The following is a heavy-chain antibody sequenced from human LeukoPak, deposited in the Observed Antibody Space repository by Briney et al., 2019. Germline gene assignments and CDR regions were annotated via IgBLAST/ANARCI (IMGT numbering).Heavy chain of an antibody. CDR3: ARQVVAVAGTGYFDY. D-gene: IGHD6-19*01. Sequence: SETLSLTCTVSGGSXYWSWIRQPXXXGLXXXXXXYXSGSTXYNASLKSRGTISVDTSKNQFSLKLTSVTAADTAVYFCARQVVAVAGTGYFDYWGQGTLVTVSS. CDR2: XYXSGST. CDR1: GGSXY. J-gene: IGHJ4*02. V-gene: IGHV4-39*01.